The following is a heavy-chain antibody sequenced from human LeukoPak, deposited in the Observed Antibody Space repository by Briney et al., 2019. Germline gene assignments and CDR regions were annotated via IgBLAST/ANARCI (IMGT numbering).Heavy chain of an antibody. CDR1: GFTFSSYS. CDR3: ALSSIHKDYYFGMDV. V-gene: IGHV3-21*04. CDR2: ISSSPSYI. Sequence: PGGSLRLSCAASGFTFSSYSMNWIRHAPGKGLEWVSSISSSPSYIYYADSVKGRFPISRDNSKTTLYLQIESLRDDDTAVYHCALSSIHKDYYFGMDVWGQGTTVTVSS. D-gene: IGHD2-2*01. J-gene: IGHJ6*02.